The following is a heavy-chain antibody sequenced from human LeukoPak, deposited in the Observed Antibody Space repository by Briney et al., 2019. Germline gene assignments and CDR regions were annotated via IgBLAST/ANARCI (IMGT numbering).Heavy chain of an antibody. CDR2: ISGSGGST. V-gene: IGHV3-23*01. J-gene: IGHJ4*02. CDR3: AKDSYYDYVWGSYRYTNQFDY. CDR1: GFTFSSYA. D-gene: IGHD3-16*02. Sequence: GGSLRLSCAASGFTFSSYAMSWVRQAPGKGLEWVSAISGSGGSTYYADSVKGRFTISRDNSKNTLYLQLNSLRAEDTAVYYCAKDSYYDYVWGSYRYTNQFDYWGQGTLVTVSS.